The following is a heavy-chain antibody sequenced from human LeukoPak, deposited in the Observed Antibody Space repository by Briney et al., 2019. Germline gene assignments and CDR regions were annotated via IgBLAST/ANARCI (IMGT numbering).Heavy chain of an antibody. Sequence: GASVKFSWKASGYTFTSYAMNWARQAPGQGLEWNGWINTNTGNPTYAQGFTGRFVLSLDTSVSTAYLQISSLQAEDTAVYYFPRAHAIRDFDWETWGQGTLVTVSS. J-gene: IGHJ4*02. V-gene: IGHV7-4-1*02. D-gene: IGHD3-9*01. CDR3: PRAHAIRDFDWET. CDR1: GYTFTSYA. CDR2: INTNTGNP.